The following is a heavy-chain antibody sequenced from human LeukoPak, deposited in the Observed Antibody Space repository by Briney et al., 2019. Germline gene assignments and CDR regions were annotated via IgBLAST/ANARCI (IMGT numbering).Heavy chain of an antibody. CDR3: VRAPATNEWRCMDY. CDR1: GFTFSSYS. J-gene: IGHJ4*02. CDR2: ISSSSSYI. V-gene: IGHV3-21*06. Sequence: PGGSLRLSCAASGFTFSSYSMNWVRQAPGKGLEWVSSISSSSSYIYYADSVKGRFTISRDNAKNSLYLQMNSLRAEDTGVYYCVRAPATNEWRCMDYWGQGTLVTVSS. D-gene: IGHD2-8*02.